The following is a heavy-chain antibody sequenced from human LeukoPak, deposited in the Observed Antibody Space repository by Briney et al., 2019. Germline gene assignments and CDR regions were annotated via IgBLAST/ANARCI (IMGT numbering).Heavy chain of an antibody. CDR2: ISSSSSYT. CDR1: GFTFSSYS. V-gene: IGHV3-21*01. CDR3: ARDHGY. J-gene: IGHJ4*02. Sequence: PGGSLRLSCAASGFTFSSYSMNWVRQAPGKGLEWVSSISSSSSYTYYADSVKGRFTISRDNAKNSLYLQMNSLRAEDTAVYYCARDHGYWGQGTLVTVSS.